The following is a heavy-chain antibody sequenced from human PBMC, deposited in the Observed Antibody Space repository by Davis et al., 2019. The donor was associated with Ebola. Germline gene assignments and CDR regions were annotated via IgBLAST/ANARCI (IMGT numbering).Heavy chain of an antibody. D-gene: IGHD1-7*01. CDR2: INHSGST. V-gene: IGHV4-34*01. Sequence: MPSETLSLTCAVYGGSFSGYYWSWIRQPPGKGLEWIGEINHSGSTNYNPSLKSRVTISVDTSKNQFSLKLSSVTAADTAVYYCARDSETGTTGFDPWGQGTLVTVSS. CDR1: GGSFSGYY. CDR3: ARDSETGTTGFDP. J-gene: IGHJ5*02.